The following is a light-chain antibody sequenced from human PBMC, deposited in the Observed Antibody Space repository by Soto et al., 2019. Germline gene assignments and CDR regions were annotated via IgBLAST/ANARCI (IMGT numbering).Light chain of an antibody. CDR3: QKYNRAPRA. Sequence: DIQMTQSPSSLSASGGDRVTITCRASQGIRNYLAWYQQRPGKVPTLLLYAASPLQSRVPSRLSGRGSGTHFTLNISNMQPEKVATYYSQKYNRAPRAFSQATQLEIK. CDR2: AAS. CDR1: QGIRNY. V-gene: IGKV1-27*01. J-gene: IGKJ5*01.